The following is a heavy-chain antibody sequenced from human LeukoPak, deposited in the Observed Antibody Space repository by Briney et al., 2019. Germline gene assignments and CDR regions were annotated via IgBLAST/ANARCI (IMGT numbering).Heavy chain of an antibody. Sequence: GGSLRLSCAASGFTFSSYWMSWVRQAPGKGLEWVANIKQDGSEKYYVDSVKGRFTISRDNAKNSLYLQMNSLRAEDTAVYYCARETAAAGTYYYYGMDVWGQGTTVTVPS. CDR2: IKQDGSEK. V-gene: IGHV3-7*01. D-gene: IGHD6-13*01. CDR3: ARETAAAGTYYYYGMDV. CDR1: GFTFSSYW. J-gene: IGHJ6*02.